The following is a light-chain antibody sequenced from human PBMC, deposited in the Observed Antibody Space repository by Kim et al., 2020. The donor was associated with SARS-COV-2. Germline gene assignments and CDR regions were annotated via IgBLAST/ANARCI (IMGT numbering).Light chain of an antibody. J-gene: IGLJ3*02. CDR3: SSFTSRHTWV. CDR1: SSDVGGHNF. CDR2: DVN. V-gene: IGLV2-14*01. Sequence: QSALTQPASVSGSTGQSIAIPCTGTSSDVGGHNFVSWYQQSPGKVPKLIIYDVNERPSGVSDRFSGSKSGNTASLTISGLQAEDEADYYCSSFTSRHTWVFGGGTKLTVL.